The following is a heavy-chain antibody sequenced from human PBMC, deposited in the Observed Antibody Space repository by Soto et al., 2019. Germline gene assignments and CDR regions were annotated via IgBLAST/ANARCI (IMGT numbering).Heavy chain of an antibody. CDR3: ARDQYCSGGSCYFPYDYFDY. Sequence: PGGSLRLSCAASGFTFGSYGMHWVRQAPGKGLEWVAVIWYDGSNKYYADSVKGRFTISRDNSKNTLYLQMNSLRAEDTAVYYCARDQYCSGGSCYFPYDYFDYWGQGTLVTVSS. D-gene: IGHD2-15*01. CDR2: IWYDGSNK. CDR1: GFTFGSYG. J-gene: IGHJ4*02. V-gene: IGHV3-33*01.